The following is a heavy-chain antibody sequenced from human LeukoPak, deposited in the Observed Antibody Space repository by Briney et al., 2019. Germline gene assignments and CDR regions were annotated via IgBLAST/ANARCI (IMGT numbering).Heavy chain of an antibody. J-gene: IGHJ4*02. CDR3: ARDQADSSGWYGFDY. CDR2: ISYDGSNK. Sequence: GRSLRLSCAASGFTFSSYAMPWVRQAPGKGLEWVAVISYDGSNKYYADSVKGRFTISRDNSKNTLYLQMNSLRAEDTAVYYCARDQADSSGWYGFDYWGQGTLVTVSS. CDR1: GFTFSSYA. D-gene: IGHD6-19*01. V-gene: IGHV3-30*04.